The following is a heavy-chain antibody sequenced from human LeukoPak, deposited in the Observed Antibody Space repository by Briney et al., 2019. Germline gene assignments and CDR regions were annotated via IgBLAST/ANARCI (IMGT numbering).Heavy chain of an antibody. CDR2: IYYSGST. CDR3: ARQYSGSYYGWFDP. J-gene: IGHJ5*02. D-gene: IGHD1-26*01. V-gene: IGHV4-39*01. CDR1: GGSISSSSYY. Sequence: PSETLSLTCTVSGGSISSSSYYWGWIRQPPGKGLEWIGYIYYSGSTYYNPSLKSRVTISVDTSKNQFSLKLSSVTAAGTAVYYCARQYSGSYYGWFDPWGQGTLVTVSS.